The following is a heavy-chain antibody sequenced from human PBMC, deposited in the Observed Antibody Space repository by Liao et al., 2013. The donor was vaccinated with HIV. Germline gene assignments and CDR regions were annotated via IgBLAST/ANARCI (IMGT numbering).Heavy chain of an antibody. D-gene: IGHD2-21*01. CDR3: AREGRGTYCGADCYPYAFHI. CDR1: GGSMSDYY. Sequence: VQLQESGPGLVKPSEVLSLTCTVSGGSMSDYYWNWIRQSPGRGLEWLAYVSDSGSTNYNPSLESRISISIETSMNRFSLRVSSATAADAAIYYCAREGRGTYCGADCYPYAFHIWGQGTMVTVSS. J-gene: IGHJ3*02. CDR2: VSDSGST. V-gene: IGHV4-59*01.